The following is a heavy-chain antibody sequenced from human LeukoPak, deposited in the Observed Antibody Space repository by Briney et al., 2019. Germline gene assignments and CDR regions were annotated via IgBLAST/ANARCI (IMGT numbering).Heavy chain of an antibody. J-gene: IGHJ3*02. V-gene: IGHV3-43*02. CDR2: ISGDGGST. CDR1: GFTFDDYA. Sequence: GGSLRLSGAAPGFTFDDYALNWVRQAQGKGLEGVSLISGDGGSTYYADSVKGRFAISRDNSKNSLYLQMNSLRTEDTALYYCAKDGYSSSWYDAFDIWGQGTMVTVSS. D-gene: IGHD6-13*01. CDR3: AKDGYSSSWYDAFDI.